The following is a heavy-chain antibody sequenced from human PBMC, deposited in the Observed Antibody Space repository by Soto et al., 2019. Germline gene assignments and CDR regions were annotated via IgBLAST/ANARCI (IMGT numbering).Heavy chain of an antibody. CDR2: IYPGDSDT. CDR3: ARLGAVADPMDV. J-gene: IGHJ6*02. V-gene: IGHV5-51*01. CDR1: GCSFASYW. D-gene: IGHD6-19*01. Sequence: SLKISGKGCGCSFASYWIGWVRQMPGKGLEWMGIIYPGDSDTRYSPSFQGQVTISADKSISTAYLQWSSLKASDTAMYYCARLGAVADPMDVWGQGTTVTVSS.